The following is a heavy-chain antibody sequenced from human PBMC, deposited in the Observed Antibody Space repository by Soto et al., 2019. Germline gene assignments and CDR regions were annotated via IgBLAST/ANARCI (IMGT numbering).Heavy chain of an antibody. CDR3: ARDGREASGIDV. D-gene: IGHD1-26*01. CDR1: GGSISSHY. J-gene: IGHJ6*02. V-gene: IGHV4-59*11. CDR2: IYYRGNT. Sequence: QVQLEESGPGLVKPSETLSLTCTVSGGSISSHYWSWVRQAPGKGLEWIGCIYYRGNTFYNPSLKGRGTISVDTSNKHFALKLDSVTPADTAVYYCARDGREASGIDVWGQGTAVTVSS.